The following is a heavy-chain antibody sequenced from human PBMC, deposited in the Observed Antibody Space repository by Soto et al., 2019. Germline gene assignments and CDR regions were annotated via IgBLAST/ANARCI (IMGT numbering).Heavy chain of an antibody. J-gene: IGHJ4*02. D-gene: IGHD3-22*01. CDR2: ISAYNGNT. CDR1: GYTFTSYG. CDR3: ARSLVVVIRRQPSVGLTSDY. V-gene: IGHV1-18*01. Sequence: GASVKVSCKASGYTFTSYGISWVRQAPGQGLEWMGWISAYNGNTNYAQKLQGRVTMTTDTSTSTAYMELRSLRSDDTAVYYCARSLVVVIRRQPSVGLTSDYWGQGTLVTVSS.